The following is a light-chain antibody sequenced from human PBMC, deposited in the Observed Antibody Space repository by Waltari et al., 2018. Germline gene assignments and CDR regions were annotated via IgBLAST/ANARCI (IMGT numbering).Light chain of an antibody. CDR1: QSVSSY. J-gene: IGKJ4*01. CDR3: QHRSNWPLT. CDR2: DAS. Sequence: EVVLTQSPATLSLSAGERATLSCRASQSVSSYLAWYQQKPGQAPKLLLYDASNRATGIPARFSGSGSGTDFTLTISSLEPEDFAVYYCQHRSNWPLTFGGGTKVEIK. V-gene: IGKV3-11*01.